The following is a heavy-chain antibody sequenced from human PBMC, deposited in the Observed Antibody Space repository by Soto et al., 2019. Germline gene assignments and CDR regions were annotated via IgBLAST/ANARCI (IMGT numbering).Heavy chain of an antibody. D-gene: IGHD1-26*01. CDR3: ANPTLGGGSHSGAFDI. CDR1: GGSISSYY. J-gene: IGHJ3*02. CDR2: IYYSGGT. Sequence: PSETLSLTCTVSGGSISSYYWSWIRQPPGKGLEWIGYIYYSGGTNYNPSLKSRVTISVDTSKNQFSLKLSSVPAADTAVYYCANPTLGGGSHSGAFDIWGQGTTVTVSS. V-gene: IGHV4-59*01.